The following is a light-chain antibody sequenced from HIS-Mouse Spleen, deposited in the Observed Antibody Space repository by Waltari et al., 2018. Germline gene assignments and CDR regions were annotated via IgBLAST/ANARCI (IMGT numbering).Light chain of an antibody. CDR1: QSISSW. CDR2: KAS. Sequence: DIQMTQSPSTLSASVGDRVTITCRASQSISSWLAWYQQKPGKAPKLLIYKASSLESGVPSRCSGSGSGTEFTLTISSLQTDDFATYYCQQYRTFGQGTKVEIK. V-gene: IGKV1-5*03. J-gene: IGKJ1*01. CDR3: QQYRT.